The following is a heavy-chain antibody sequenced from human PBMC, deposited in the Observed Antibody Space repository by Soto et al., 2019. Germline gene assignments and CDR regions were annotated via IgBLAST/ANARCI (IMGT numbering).Heavy chain of an antibody. V-gene: IGHV1-69*13. CDR1: GGTFSSYA. Sequence: ASVKVSCKASGGTFSSYAISWVRQAPGQGLEWMGEIIPIFGTANYAQKFQGRVTITADESTSTAYMELSSLRSEDTAVYYCARDPLQCSGGSCAHPPNDYWGQGTLVTVSS. J-gene: IGHJ4*02. CDR3: ARDPLQCSGGSCAHPPNDY. CDR2: IIPIFGTA. D-gene: IGHD2-15*01.